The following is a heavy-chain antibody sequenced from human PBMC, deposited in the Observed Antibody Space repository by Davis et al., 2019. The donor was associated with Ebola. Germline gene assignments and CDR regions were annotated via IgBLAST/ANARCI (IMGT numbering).Heavy chain of an antibody. CDR1: GYSFTSYW. D-gene: IGHD6-19*01. J-gene: IGHJ4*02. V-gene: IGHV5-51*01. CDR2: IYPGDSDT. CDR3: ARGSRGIAVAGAMDY. Sequence: GESLKISCKGSGYSFTSYWISWVRQMPGKGLEWMGIIYPGDSDTRYSPSFQGQVTISADKSISTAYLQWSSLKASDTAMYYCARGSRGIAVAGAMDYWGQGTLVTVSS.